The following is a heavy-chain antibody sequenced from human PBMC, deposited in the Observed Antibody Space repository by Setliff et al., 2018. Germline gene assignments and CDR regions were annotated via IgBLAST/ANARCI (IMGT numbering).Heavy chain of an antibody. CDR3: ARSFSRREKFLLDY. V-gene: IGHV4-31*03. CDR2: IYYSGFT. J-gene: IGHJ4*02. CDR1: GGSISSGGYY. Sequence: PSETLSLTCTVSGGSISSGGYYWSWIRQHPGKGLEWIGYIYYSGFTYYNPSLKSRVTISVDTSKNQFSLKLSSVTAAGTAVYYCARSFSRREKFLLDYWGQGALVTVSS.